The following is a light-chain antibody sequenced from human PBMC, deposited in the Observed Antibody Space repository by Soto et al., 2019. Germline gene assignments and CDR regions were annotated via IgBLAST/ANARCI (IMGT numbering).Light chain of an antibody. Sequence: DIQLTQSPSFLSASVGDRVSITCRASQGISTALAWYQLKPGRAPKLLIYAASALHSGVPSRFSGSESGTEFTLTISSLQPEDFATYYCQRLKSYPLTFGGGIKVEIK. V-gene: IGKV1-9*01. CDR3: QRLKSYPLT. CDR1: QGISTA. J-gene: IGKJ4*01. CDR2: AAS.